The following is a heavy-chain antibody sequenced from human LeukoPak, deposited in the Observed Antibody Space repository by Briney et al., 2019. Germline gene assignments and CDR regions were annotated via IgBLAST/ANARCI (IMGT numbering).Heavy chain of an antibody. CDR1: GFTFSSYA. V-gene: IGHV3-23*01. CDR3: AKEDYYYGSGSSY. J-gene: IGHJ4*02. CDR2: ISGSGGST. D-gene: IGHD3-10*01. Sequence: GGSLRLSCAAAGFTFSSYAMSWVRQAPGKGLEWVSAISGSGGSTYYADSVKGRFTISRDNSKNTLYLQMNSLRAEDTDVYYCAKEDYYYGSGSSYWGQGTLVTVSS.